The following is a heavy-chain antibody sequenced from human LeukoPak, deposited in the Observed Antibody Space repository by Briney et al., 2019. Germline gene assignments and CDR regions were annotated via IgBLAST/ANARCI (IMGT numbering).Heavy chain of an antibody. J-gene: IGHJ4*02. V-gene: IGHV5-51*01. Sequence: GESLKISCKGSGYSFTSYWIGWVRQMPGKGLEWMGIIYPVDSDTRYSPSFQGQVTISADKSISTAYLQWSSLKASDTAVYYCARDSGDYGSVDYYFDYWGQGTLVTVSS. CDR1: GYSFTSYW. CDR2: IYPVDSDT. CDR3: ARDSGDYGSVDYYFDY. D-gene: IGHD4-17*01.